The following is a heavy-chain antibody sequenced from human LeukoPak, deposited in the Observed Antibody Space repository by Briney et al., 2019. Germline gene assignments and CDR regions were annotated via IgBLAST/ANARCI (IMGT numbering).Heavy chain of an antibody. CDR2: IRTKVYSYAT. J-gene: IGHJ6*02. CDR3: SRGISGYGMDV. D-gene: IGHD6-13*01. Sequence: GGSLRLSCAASGFTFSGSGMHWVRQASGKGLEWIGRIRTKVYSYATAYAASVKGRFTISRDDSKNTAYLQMDSLKTEDTAVYYCSRGISGYGMDVWGQGTTVTVSS. V-gene: IGHV3-73*01. CDR1: GFTFSGSG.